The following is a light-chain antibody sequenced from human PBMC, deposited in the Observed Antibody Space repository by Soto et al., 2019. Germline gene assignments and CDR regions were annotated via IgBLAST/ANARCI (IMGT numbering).Light chain of an antibody. CDR3: QLATSLPPWT. CDR2: AAS. CDR1: QRINSW. V-gene: IGKV1-12*01. Sequence: DIQMTQSPSSVSSSVGDRFTITCRSSQRINSWLAWCQQRPGKAPKLLIYAASSLQSGVPSRFSGSGFGTDFTLTISSLQPEDIATYYCQLATSLPPWTFGQGTKVDIK. J-gene: IGKJ1*01.